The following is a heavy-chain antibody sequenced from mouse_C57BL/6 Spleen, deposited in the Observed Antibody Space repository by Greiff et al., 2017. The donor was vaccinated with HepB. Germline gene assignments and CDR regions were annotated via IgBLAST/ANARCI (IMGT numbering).Heavy chain of an antibody. CDR1: GFTFSSYA. CDR2: ISDGGSYT. D-gene: IGHD3-3*01. CDR3: ARDQLTLSFDY. V-gene: IGHV5-4*01. J-gene: IGHJ2*01. Sequence: DVKLVESGGGLVKPGGSLKLSCAASGFTFSSYAMSWVRQTPEKRLEWVATISDGGSYTYYPDNVKGRFTISRDNAKNNLYLQMSHLKSEDTAMYYCARDQLTLSFDYWGQGTTLTVSS.